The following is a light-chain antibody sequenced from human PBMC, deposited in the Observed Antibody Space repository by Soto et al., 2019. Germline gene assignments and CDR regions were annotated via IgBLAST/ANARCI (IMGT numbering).Light chain of an antibody. J-gene: IGKJ5*01. CDR2: AAY. CDR1: QSISSY. CDR3: QQSYSTLSIT. V-gene: IGKV1-39*01. Sequence: DIQMTQSPSSLSASVGDRVTITCPASQSISSYLNWYQHKPGKAPKLLIYAAYSLQSGVPSRFSGSGSGTDFTLTISSLQPEDFATYHCQQSYSTLSITFGQGTRLEIK.